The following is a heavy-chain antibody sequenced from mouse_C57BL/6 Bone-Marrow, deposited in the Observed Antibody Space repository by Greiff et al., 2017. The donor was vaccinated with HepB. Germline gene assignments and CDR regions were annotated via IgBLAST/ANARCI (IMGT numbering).Heavy chain of an antibody. CDR1: GYTFTDYY. D-gene: IGHD2-5*01. V-gene: IGHV1-19*01. CDR2: INPYNGGT. CDR3: ARGGYYSNWGFAY. J-gene: IGHJ3*01. Sequence: EVQLQQSGPVLVKPGASVKMSCKAYGYTFTDYYMNWVKQSHGKSLEWIGVINPYNGGTSYNQKFKGKATLTVDKSSSTAYMELNSLTSEDSAVYYCARGGYYSNWGFAYWGQGTLVTVSA.